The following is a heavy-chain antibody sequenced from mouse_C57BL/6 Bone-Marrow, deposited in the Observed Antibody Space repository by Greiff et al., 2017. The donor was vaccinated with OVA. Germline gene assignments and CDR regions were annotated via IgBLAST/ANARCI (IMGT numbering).Heavy chain of an antibody. CDR2: INPSTGGT. V-gene: IGHV1-42*01. Sequence: VQLKESGPELVKPGASVKIFCKASGYSFTGYYMNWVKQSPEKSLEWIGEINPSTGGTTYNQKFKAKATLTVDKSSSTAYMQLKSLTSEDSAVYYCARRDYGSSPYAMDYWGQGTSVTVSS. D-gene: IGHD1-1*01. CDR3: ARRDYGSSPYAMDY. J-gene: IGHJ4*01. CDR1: GYSFTGYY.